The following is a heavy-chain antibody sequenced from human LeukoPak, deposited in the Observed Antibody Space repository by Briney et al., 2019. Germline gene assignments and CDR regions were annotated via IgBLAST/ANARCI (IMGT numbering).Heavy chain of an antibody. V-gene: IGHV1-69*13. CDR2: IIPIFGTA. CDR1: GYTFTSYA. D-gene: IGHD3-22*01. CDR3: ARNTGYDSSGYTY. J-gene: IGHJ4*02. Sequence: SVKVSCKASGYTFTSYAISWVRQAPGQGLEWMGGIIPIFGTANYAQKFQGRVTITADESTSTAYMGLSSLRSEDTAVYYCARNTGYDSSGYTYWGQGTLVTVSS.